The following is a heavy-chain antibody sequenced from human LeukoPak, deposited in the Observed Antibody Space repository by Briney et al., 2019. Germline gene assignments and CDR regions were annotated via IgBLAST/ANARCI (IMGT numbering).Heavy chain of an antibody. V-gene: IGHV3-21*01. CDR3: ARAYCSSTPCYTYDAFDI. D-gene: IGHD2-2*02. CDR1: GFTFSGYN. J-gene: IGHJ3*02. Sequence: GGSLRLSCAASGFTFSGYNMNWVRQAPGKGLEWVSSIDSSSSYMYYPDSVRGRFTISRDNAKNSLDLQMNSLRAEDTAVYFCARAYCSSTPCYTYDAFDIWGQGTMVTVSS. CDR2: IDSSSSYM.